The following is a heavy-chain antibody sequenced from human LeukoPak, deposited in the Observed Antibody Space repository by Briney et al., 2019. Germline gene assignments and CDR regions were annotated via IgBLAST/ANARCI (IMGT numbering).Heavy chain of an antibody. CDR3: ARNRAYYYYGMDV. CDR2: IYSGGST. V-gene: IGHV3-66*01. Sequence: GGSLRLSCAASGFTASSNYMSWVRQAPGKGLEWVSVIYSGGSTYYADSVKGRFTISRDNSKNTLYLQMNSLRAEDTAVYYCARNRAYYYYGMDVWGQGTTVTVSS. J-gene: IGHJ6*02. CDR1: GFTASSNY.